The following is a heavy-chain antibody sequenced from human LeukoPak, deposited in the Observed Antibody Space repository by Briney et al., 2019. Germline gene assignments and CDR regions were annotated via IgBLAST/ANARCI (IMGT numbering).Heavy chain of an antibody. CDR3: ARDRRDCSGGSCYSLSAFDI. V-gene: IGHV3-48*01. Sequence: PGGSLRLSCAASGFTFSNAWMNWVRQAPGKGLEWVSYISSSAGTTYYADSVKGRFTISRDNSKNTLYLQMNSLRAEDTAVYYCARDRRDCSGGSCYSLSAFDIWGQGTMVTVSS. CDR1: GFTFSNAW. J-gene: IGHJ3*02. D-gene: IGHD2-15*01. CDR2: ISSSAGTT.